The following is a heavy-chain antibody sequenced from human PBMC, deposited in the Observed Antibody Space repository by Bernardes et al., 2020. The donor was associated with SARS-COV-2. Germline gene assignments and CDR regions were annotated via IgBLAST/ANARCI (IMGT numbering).Heavy chain of an antibody. V-gene: IGHV3-74*01. CDR1: GFTFRSSC. Sequence: GGSLRLSCEASGFTFRSSCMHWVRQAPGKGLVWVSRIISDGSGANYAASVRGRFTISRDNARNRLFLQMNSLRADDTAVYSCTTAGATTWLDSWGQGTLVTVSS. D-gene: IGHD1-26*01. CDR3: TTAGATTWLDS. CDR2: IISDGSGA. J-gene: IGHJ4*02.